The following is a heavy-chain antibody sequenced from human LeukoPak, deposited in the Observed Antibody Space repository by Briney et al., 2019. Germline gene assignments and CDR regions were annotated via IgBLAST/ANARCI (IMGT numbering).Heavy chain of an antibody. J-gene: IGHJ4*02. CDR2: INHSGST. CDR3: ARQPRWLQRAFDY. V-gene: IGHV4-34*01. CDR1: GGSFSGYY. Sequence: PSETLSLTCAVYGGSFSGYYWSWIRQPPGKGLEWIGEINHSGSTNYNPSLKSRVTISVDTSKNQFSPKLSSVTAADTAVYYCARQPRWLQRAFDYWGQGTLVTVSS. D-gene: IGHD5-24*01.